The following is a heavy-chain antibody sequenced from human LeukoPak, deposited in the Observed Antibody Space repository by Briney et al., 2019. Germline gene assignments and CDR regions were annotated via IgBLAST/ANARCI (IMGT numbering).Heavy chain of an antibody. CDR3: AKDLIAATPHAFDI. D-gene: IGHD6-13*01. Sequence: ASVKVSCKASGYTFTGYYMHWVRQAPGQGLEWMGWINPNSGGTNYAQKFQGRVTMTRDTSISTAYMELSRLRSDDTAVYYCAKDLIAATPHAFDIWGQGTMVTVSS. J-gene: IGHJ3*02. CDR2: INPNSGGT. CDR1: GYTFTGYY. V-gene: IGHV1-2*02.